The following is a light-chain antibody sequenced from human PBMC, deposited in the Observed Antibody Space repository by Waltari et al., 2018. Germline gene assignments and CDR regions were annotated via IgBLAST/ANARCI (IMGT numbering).Light chain of an antibody. CDR3: HSRKGRDNQVV. V-gene: IGLV3-19*01. J-gene: IGLJ3*02. Sequence: SSELTQGPDVSVALGQTVKITCQGDSLRHSYASWYQVKPGQAPVLVLFGKEKRPSGIPDRISGYSSGTTSSLTITGAQAEDEADYYCHSRKGRDNQVVFGGGTKLTVL. CDR2: GKE. CDR1: SLRHSY.